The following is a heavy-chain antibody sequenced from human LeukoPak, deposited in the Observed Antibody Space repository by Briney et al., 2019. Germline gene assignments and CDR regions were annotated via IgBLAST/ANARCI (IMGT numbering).Heavy chain of an antibody. D-gene: IGHD3-16*02. CDR3: ARDHWGHYDYVWGSYRRGGPFDY. Sequence: PGGSLRLSCAASGLTFSTFAMSWVRQAPGKGLEWVSGIETSRGGTFYADSVKGRFTISRDNSKNTLYLQMNSLRAEDTAVYYCARDHWGHYDYVWGSYRRGGPFDYWGQGTLVTVSS. CDR2: IETSRGGT. CDR1: GLTFSTFA. J-gene: IGHJ4*02. V-gene: IGHV3-23*01.